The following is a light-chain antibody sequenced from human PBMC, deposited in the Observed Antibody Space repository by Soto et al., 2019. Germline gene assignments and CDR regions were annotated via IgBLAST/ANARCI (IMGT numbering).Light chain of an antibody. CDR2: GAS. J-gene: IGKJ1*01. Sequence: EIVLTQSPGTLSLSPGERATLSCRASQSVSSSYLAWYQQKPGQAPRLLIYGASSRATGIPDRFSGSGSGTDFTLTISRLEPDDFAVYYCQQYGSSQVTFGQGTKVEIK. V-gene: IGKV3-20*01. CDR3: QQYGSSQVT. CDR1: QSVSSSY.